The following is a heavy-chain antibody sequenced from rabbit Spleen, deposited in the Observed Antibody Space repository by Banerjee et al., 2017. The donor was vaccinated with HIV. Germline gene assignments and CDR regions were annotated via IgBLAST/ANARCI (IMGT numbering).Heavy chain of an antibody. J-gene: IGHJ4*01. CDR3: ARDAAGREDFNL. Sequence: QEQLVESGGGLVKPEGSLKLSCTASGFSFSDKAVMCWVRQAPGKGLEWIACINVVTGKAVYASWAKDRFTFSKTSSTTVTLQMTSLTAADTATYFCARDAAGREDFNLWGPGTLVTVS. D-gene: IGHD4-2*01. V-gene: IGHV1S45*01. CDR2: INVVTGKA. CDR1: GFSFSDKAV.